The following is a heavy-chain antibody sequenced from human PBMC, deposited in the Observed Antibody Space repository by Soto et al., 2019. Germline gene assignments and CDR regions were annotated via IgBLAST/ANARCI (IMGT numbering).Heavy chain of an antibody. J-gene: IGHJ4*02. CDR2: IYYSGST. D-gene: IGHD1-26*01. CDR1: GGSISNYY. CDR3: ARRTLRLSGDFFDY. V-gene: IGHV4-59*01. Sequence: PSETLSLTCTVSGGSISNYYWSWIRQPPGKGLELIGYIYYSGSTKYNASLKSRVTISVDTSKNQFSLNLSSVTAADTAVYYCARRTLRLSGDFFDYWGQGTLVTVSS.